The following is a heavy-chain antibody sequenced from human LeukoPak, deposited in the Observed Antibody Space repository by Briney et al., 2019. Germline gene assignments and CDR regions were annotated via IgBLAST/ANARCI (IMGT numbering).Heavy chain of an antibody. CDR1: GGSISSGSYY. Sequence: SETLSLTCTVSGGSISSGSYYWGWIRQPPGKGLEWIGSIYYSGSTYYNPSLKSRVTISVDTSKNQFSLKLSSVTAADTAMYYCASAAGVDMATIADAFDIWGQGTMVTVSS. J-gene: IGHJ3*02. CDR2: IYYSGST. D-gene: IGHD5-24*01. V-gene: IGHV4-39*07. CDR3: ASAAGVDMATIADAFDI.